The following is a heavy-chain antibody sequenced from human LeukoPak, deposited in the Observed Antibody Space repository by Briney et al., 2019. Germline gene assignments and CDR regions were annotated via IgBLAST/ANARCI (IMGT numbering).Heavy chain of an antibody. V-gene: IGHV3-23*01. Sequence: QSGGSLRLSCAASGFSFSGLAMSWVRQAPGKGLEWVSAISGNGGTTYYADSVKGRFTISRDNSKNTLYLQMNSLRAEDTAVYYCAKPRDYYGPFAYWGQGTLVTVSS. CDR3: AKPRDYYGPFAY. CDR2: ISGNGGTT. J-gene: IGHJ4*02. CDR1: GFSFSGLA. D-gene: IGHD3-10*01.